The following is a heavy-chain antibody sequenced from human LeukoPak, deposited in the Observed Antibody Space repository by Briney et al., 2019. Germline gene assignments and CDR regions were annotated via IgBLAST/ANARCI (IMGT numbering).Heavy chain of an antibody. CDR2: INPNSGGK. J-gene: IGHJ4*02. D-gene: IGHD6-13*01. CDR1: GYTFTGYY. Sequence: ASVKVSCKASGYTFTGYYMHWVRQAPGQGLEWMGWINPNSGGKNYEQKFQGRVTMTGDSSISTAYMELSRLRSGDKAVYYCARALSTGIAAAGTDYWGQGTLVTVSS. CDR3: ARALSTGIAAAGTDY. V-gene: IGHV1-2*02.